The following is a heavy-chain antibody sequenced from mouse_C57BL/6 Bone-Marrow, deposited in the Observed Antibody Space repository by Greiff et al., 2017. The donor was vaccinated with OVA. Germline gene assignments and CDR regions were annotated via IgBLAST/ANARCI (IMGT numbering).Heavy chain of an antibody. CDR2: INPNNGGT. CDR3: ARQLRRRNYAMDY. J-gene: IGHJ4*01. Sequence: EVQLQQSGPELVKPGASVKISCKASGYTFTDYYMNWVKQSHGKSLEWIGDINPNNGGTSYNQKFKGKATLTVDKSSSTAYMELRSLTSEDSAVYYCARQLRRRNYAMDYWGQGTSVTVSS. CDR1: GYTFTDYY. V-gene: IGHV1-26*01. D-gene: IGHD3-2*02.